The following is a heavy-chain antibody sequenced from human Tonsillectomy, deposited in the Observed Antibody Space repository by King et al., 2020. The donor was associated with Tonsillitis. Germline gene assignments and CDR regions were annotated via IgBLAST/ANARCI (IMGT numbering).Heavy chain of an antibody. D-gene: IGHD5-18*01. CDR1: GFTFTSYW. J-gene: IGHJ3*02. CDR3: ARDRYSYVHEALGQDAFDI. V-gene: IGHV5-51*01. Sequence: VQLVESGAEVKKPGESLKISCKGSGFTFTSYWIAWVRQMPGKGLEWMGIIYPGDSDTGYSPSFQGQVTISADKSISTAYLQWSSLKASDTAMYYCARDRYSYVHEALGQDAFDIWGQGTRVTVSS. CDR2: IYPGDSDT.